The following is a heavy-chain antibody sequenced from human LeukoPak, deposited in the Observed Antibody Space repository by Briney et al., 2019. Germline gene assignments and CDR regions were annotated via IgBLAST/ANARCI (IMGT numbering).Heavy chain of an antibody. J-gene: IGHJ6*02. CDR3: ARGLDYYDSSGYYYYYYYGMDV. Sequence: PSETLSLTCAVYGGSFSGYYWSWIRQPPGKGLEWIGEINHSGSTNYNPSLKSRVTISVDTSKNQFSLKLSSVTAADTAVYYCARGLDYYDSSGYYYYYYYGMDVWGQGTTVTVSS. D-gene: IGHD3-22*01. V-gene: IGHV4-34*01. CDR1: GGSFSGYY. CDR2: INHSGST.